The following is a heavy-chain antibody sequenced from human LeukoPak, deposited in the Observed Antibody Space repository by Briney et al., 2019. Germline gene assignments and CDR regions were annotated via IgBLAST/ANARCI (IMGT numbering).Heavy chain of an antibody. V-gene: IGHV1-69*05. CDR1: GGTFSSYA. CDR2: IIPIFGTA. Sequence: GASAKVSCKASGGTFSSYAISWVRQAPGQGLEWMGGIIPIFGTANYAQKFQGRVTITTDESTSTAYMELSSLRSEDTAVYYCARAKYQLLLGTSPNWFDPWGQGTLVTVSS. J-gene: IGHJ5*02. CDR3: ARAKYQLLLGTSPNWFDP. D-gene: IGHD2-2*01.